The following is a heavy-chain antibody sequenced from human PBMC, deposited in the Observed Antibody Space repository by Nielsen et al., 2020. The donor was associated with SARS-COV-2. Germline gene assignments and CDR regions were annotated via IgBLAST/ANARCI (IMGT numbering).Heavy chain of an antibody. V-gene: IGHV1-58*01. D-gene: IGHD1-26*01. Sequence: SEKVSRKASGFTFTSSAVQWVRQARGQRLEWIGWIVVGSGNTNYAQKFQERVTITRDMSTSTAYMELSSLRSEDTAVYYCAAVIVGATTIDYWGQGTLVTVSS. CDR3: AAVIVGATTIDY. CDR1: GFTFTSSA. J-gene: IGHJ4*02. CDR2: IVVGSGNT.